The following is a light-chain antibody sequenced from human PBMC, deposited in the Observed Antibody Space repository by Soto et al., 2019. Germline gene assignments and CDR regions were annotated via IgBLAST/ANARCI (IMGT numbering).Light chain of an antibody. CDR1: QRVSSN. V-gene: IGKV3-15*01. CDR3: QQRSNWPPVT. J-gene: IGKJ4*01. Sequence: IVMTQSPATLSVSPGERATLSCRASQRVSSNVAWYQQKPGQAPRLLLYGASARATGIPARFSGSGSGTEFTLAISSLQSEDFGVYYCQQRSNWPPVTFGGGTKVDIK. CDR2: GAS.